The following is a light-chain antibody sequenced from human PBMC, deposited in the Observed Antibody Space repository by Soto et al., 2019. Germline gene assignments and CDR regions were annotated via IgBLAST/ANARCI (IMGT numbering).Light chain of an antibody. V-gene: IGLV2-14*03. CDR3: ISNTTSVTYH. J-gene: IGLJ1*01. CDR2: AVS. Sequence: QSALTQPASVSGSPGQSITISCTGTSSDVGAYNYVSWYQQHPGKAPKLIISAVSSRPSGVSDRFSASKSGNTASLTISGLQAEDEADYYCISNTTSVTYHFGPGTKLTVL. CDR1: SSDVGAYNY.